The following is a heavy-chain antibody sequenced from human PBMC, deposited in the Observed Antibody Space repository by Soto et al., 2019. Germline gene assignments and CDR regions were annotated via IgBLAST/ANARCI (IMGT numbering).Heavy chain of an antibody. D-gene: IGHD2-15*01. CDR1: GGSISSGDHY. CDR2: IYYSGST. J-gene: IGHJ4*02. CDR3: ARGFCSGGTCYSGDH. Sequence: SETLSLTCTVSGGSISSGDHYWSWIRQPPGKGLEWIGYIYYSGSTYYNPSLKSRLTISVDTSKNQFSLYLQMNSLKSGDTAVYYCARGFCSGGTCYSGDHWGQGTLVTVSS. V-gene: IGHV4-30-4*01.